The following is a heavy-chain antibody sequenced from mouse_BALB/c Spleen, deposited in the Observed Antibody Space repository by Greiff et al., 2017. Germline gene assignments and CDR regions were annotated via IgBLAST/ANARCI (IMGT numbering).Heavy chain of an antibody. Sequence: QVQLQQPGAELVMPGASVKMSCKASGYTFTDYWMHWVKQRPGQGLEWIGAIDTSDSYTSYNQKFKGKATLTVDESSSTAYMQLSSLTSEDSAVYYCAIYGNYDAMDYWGQGTSVTVSS. CDR2: IDTSDSYT. CDR3: AIYGNYDAMDY. J-gene: IGHJ4*01. D-gene: IGHD2-1*01. CDR1: GYTFTDYW. V-gene: IGHV1-69*01.